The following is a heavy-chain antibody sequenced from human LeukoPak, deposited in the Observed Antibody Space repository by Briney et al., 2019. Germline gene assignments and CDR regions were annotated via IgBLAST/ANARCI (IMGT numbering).Heavy chain of an antibody. V-gene: IGHV3-53*01. CDR2: IYSGGGT. J-gene: IGHJ2*01. CDR1: GFAVSSNY. CDR3: ASIIGSSGYYYVGNWYFAL. D-gene: IGHD3-22*01. Sequence: PGGSLRLSCAASGFAVSSNYMSWVRQAPGKGLEWVSVIYSGGGTYYANSVKGRFTISRDNSKNTLYLQMNSLRAEDTAVYYCASIIGSSGYYYVGNWYFALWGRGTLVTVSS.